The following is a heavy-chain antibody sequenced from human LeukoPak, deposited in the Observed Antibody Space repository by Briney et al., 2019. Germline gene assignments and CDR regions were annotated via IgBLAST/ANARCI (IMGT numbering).Heavy chain of an antibody. CDR1: GGSISSNTYY. D-gene: IGHD3-9*01. V-gene: IGHV4-39*07. Sequence: PSETLSLTCTVSGGSISSNTYYWGWIRQPPGKGLEWIGSIYYSGSTYYNPSLKSRVTISVDTSKNQFSLKLSSVTAADTAVYYCARVVNLQYYDILTGYYIGARSFDYWGQGTLVTVSS. J-gene: IGHJ4*02. CDR2: IYYSGST. CDR3: ARVVNLQYYDILTGYYIGARSFDY.